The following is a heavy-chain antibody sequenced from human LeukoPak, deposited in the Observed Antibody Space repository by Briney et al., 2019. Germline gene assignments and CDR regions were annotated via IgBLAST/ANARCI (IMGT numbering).Heavy chain of an antibody. CDR1: GFTFSSYG. J-gene: IGHJ6*04. D-gene: IGHD2-15*01. CDR3: AKVGWRGINYYYYYGMDV. V-gene: IGHV3-30*18. Sequence: GWSLRLSCAASGFTFSSYGMHWVRQAPGKGLEWVAVISYDGSNKYYADSVKGRFTISRDNSKNTLYLQMNSLRAEDTAVYYCAKVGWRGINYYYYYGMDVWGKGTTVTVSS. CDR2: ISYDGSNK.